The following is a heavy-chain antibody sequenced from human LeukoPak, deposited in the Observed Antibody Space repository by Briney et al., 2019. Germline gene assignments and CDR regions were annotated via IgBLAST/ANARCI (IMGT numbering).Heavy chain of an antibody. Sequence: PGGSLRLSCAASGLTFSSYSMNWVRQAPGKGLEWVSSISSSSSYIYYADSVKGRFTISRDNAKNSLYLQMNSLRAEDTAMYYCAKGYCSSSSCYSYAFDIWGQGTVVTVSS. V-gene: IGHV3-21*01. J-gene: IGHJ3*02. CDR2: ISSSSSYI. CDR1: GLTFSSYS. D-gene: IGHD2-2*01. CDR3: AKGYCSSSSCYSYAFDI.